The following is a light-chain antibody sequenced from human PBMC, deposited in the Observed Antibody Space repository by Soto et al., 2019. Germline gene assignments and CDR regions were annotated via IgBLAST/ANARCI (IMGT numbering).Light chain of an antibody. CDR3: HQRSTWPFT. J-gene: IGKJ3*01. CDR1: QSISSY. Sequence: EIVLTQSPATLSLSPGERVTLSCRASQSISSYLAWYQQKPDQAPRLLIYDASSRATGIPARFSGSGSGTDFTLTISSLEPEDFAVYYCHQRSTWPFTFGPGTKVDIK. CDR2: DAS. V-gene: IGKV3-11*01.